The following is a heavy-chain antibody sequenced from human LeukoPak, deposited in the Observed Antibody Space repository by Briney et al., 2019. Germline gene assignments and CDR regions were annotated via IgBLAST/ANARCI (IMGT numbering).Heavy chain of an antibody. J-gene: IGHJ6*02. CDR1: DGSFSGFY. CDR3: ARGLQLPNYYYGMDV. Sequence: SETLSLTCAVYDGSFSGFYWTWIRQPPGKGLEWIGEINHSGSTNYNPSLKSRVTISVDTSKNQFSLKLSSVTAADTAVYYCARGLQLPNYYYGMDVWGQGTTVTVSS. CDR2: INHSGST. D-gene: IGHD5-18*01. V-gene: IGHV4-34*01.